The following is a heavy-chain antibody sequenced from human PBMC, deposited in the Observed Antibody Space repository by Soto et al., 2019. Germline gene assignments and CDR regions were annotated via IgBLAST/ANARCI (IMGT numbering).Heavy chain of an antibody. D-gene: IGHD5-12*01. CDR3: AREKRQFSGYVDAYFDY. CDR2: IIPIFGTA. V-gene: IGHV1-69*01. Sequence: QVQLVQSGAEVKKPGSSVKVSCKASGGTFSSYAISWVRQAPGQGLEWMGGIIPIFGTANYAQKFQGRVTITADESTSTAYMELSSLRSEDTAVYYCAREKRQFSGYVDAYFDYWGQGTLVTVSS. CDR1: GGTFSSYA. J-gene: IGHJ4*02.